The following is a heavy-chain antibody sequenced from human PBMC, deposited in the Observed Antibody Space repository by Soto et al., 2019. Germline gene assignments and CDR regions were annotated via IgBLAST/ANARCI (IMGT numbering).Heavy chain of an antibody. J-gene: IGHJ4*01. V-gene: IGHV1-2*04. CDR3: ARDLGFGADYFDY. CDR2: INPNSGGT. D-gene: IGHD3-10*01. CDR1: GYTFTGYC. Sequence: ASVKVSCKASGYTFTGYCMHWVRQAPGQGLEWMGWINPNSGGTNYAQKFQGWVTMTRDTSISTAYMELSRLRSDDTGVYYCARDLGFGADYFDYWGQGTLVTVSS.